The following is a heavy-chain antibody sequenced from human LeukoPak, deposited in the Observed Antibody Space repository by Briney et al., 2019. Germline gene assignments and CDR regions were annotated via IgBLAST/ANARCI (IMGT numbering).Heavy chain of an antibody. Sequence: SETLSLTCTVSGYSISSGYYWGWIRPPPGKGLEWIGTIYHSGSTYYNPSLKSRVTISVDTSKNQFSLKLSSVTAADTALYYCVGSSGWWGFDYWGQGTLVTVSS. CDR1: GYSISSGYY. CDR2: IYHSGST. CDR3: VGSSGWWGFDY. V-gene: IGHV4-38-2*02. D-gene: IGHD6-19*01. J-gene: IGHJ4*02.